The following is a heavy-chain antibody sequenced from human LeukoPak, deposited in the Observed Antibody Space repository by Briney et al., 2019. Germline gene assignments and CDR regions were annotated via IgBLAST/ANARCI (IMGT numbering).Heavy chain of an antibody. Sequence: GASVKVSCKASGYTFTGYYMHWVRQAPGQGLEWMGRINPNSGGTNYAQKFQGRVTMTRDTSISTAYMELSRLRSDDTAVYYCARGTPRGYGYVRFDYWGQGTLVTVSS. V-gene: IGHV1-2*06. CDR1: GYTFTGYY. CDR2: INPNSGGT. D-gene: IGHD5-18*01. CDR3: ARGTPRGYGYVRFDY. J-gene: IGHJ4*02.